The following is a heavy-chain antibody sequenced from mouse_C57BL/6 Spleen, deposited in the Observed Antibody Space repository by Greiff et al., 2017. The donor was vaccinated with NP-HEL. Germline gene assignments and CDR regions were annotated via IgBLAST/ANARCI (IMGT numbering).Heavy chain of an antibody. CDR1: GYTFTSYW. D-gene: IGHD2-4*01. V-gene: IGHV1-55*01. CDR2: IYPGSGST. Sequence: VQLQQPGAELVKPGASVKMSCKASGYTFTSYWITWVKQRPGQGLEWIGDIYPGSGSTNYNEKFKSKATLTVDTSSSTAYMQLSSLTSEDSAVYYCARDYYDYDVYYFDYWGQGTTLTVSS. J-gene: IGHJ2*01. CDR3: ARDYYDYDVYYFDY.